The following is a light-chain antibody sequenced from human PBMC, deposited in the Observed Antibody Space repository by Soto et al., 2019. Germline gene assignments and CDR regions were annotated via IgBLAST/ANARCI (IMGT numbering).Light chain of an antibody. CDR1: SSIIGSHT. CDR2: SNN. J-gene: IGLJ2*01. CDR3: VAWDDSLNGVI. Sequence: QSVLTQPPSASGTPGQRITISCSGSSSIIGSHTVNWHQQVPGTAPKLLIYSNNERPSGVPDRFSGSKSGTSASLAISGLQSGDEADYYCVAWDDSLNGVIFGGGTKLTVL. V-gene: IGLV1-44*01.